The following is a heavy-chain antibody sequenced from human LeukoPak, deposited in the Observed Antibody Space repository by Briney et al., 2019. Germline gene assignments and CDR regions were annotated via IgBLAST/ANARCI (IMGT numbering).Heavy chain of an antibody. Sequence: GGSLRLSCAASGFAFSSYSMNWVRQAPGKGLEWVSSISSSSSYIYYADSVKGRFTISRDNAKNSLYLQMNSLRAEDTAVYYCARSLVVVAATATYGIDVWGQGTTVTVSS. D-gene: IGHD2-15*01. CDR2: ISSSSSYI. J-gene: IGHJ6*02. CDR3: ARSLVVVAATATYGIDV. CDR1: GFAFSSYS. V-gene: IGHV3-21*01.